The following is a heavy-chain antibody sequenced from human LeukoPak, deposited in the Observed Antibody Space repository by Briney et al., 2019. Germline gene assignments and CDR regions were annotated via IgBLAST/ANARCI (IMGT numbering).Heavy chain of an antibody. D-gene: IGHD3-16*01. J-gene: IGHJ4*02. CDR2: FRGKAYGETT. CDR3: ARGSDSNFGARDGFDY. CDR1: GFSFSDYA. Sequence: GGSLRLPCSVSGFSFSDYAINWVRQAPGKGLEWVAFFRGKAYGETTDYAASVKGRFSISRDEFDSITYLQMNSLKTEDTAVYYCARGSDSNFGARDGFDYWGQGTLVTVSS. V-gene: IGHV3-49*04.